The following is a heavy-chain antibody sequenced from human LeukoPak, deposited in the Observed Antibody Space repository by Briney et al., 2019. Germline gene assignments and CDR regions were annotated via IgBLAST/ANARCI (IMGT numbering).Heavy chain of an antibody. CDR3: ARAMVVAATEYYYGMDV. J-gene: IGHJ6*02. D-gene: IGHD2-15*01. Sequence: GGSLRLSCAASGFTFSSYSMNWVRQAPGKGLEWVSSISSSSSYIYYADSVKGRFTISRDNAKNSLYLQMNSLRAEDTAVYYCARAMVVAATEYYYGMDVWGQGTTVTVSS. CDR1: GFTFSSYS. CDR2: ISSSSSYI. V-gene: IGHV3-21*01.